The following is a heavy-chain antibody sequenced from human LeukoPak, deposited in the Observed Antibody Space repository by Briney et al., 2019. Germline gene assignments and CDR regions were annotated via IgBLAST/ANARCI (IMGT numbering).Heavy chain of an antibody. J-gene: IGHJ4*02. Sequence: PGGSLRLSCAASGFTVSSYAMGWVRQAPGKGLEWVSIIGSGGATYYANSVKGRFTISRDNSQNTLYLQMNSLRAEDTAVYYCAKGRTAGGSDDYHYYFDYWGQGTLVTVSS. V-gene: IGHV3-23*01. CDR3: AKGRTAGGSDDYHYYFDY. CDR2: IGSGGAT. D-gene: IGHD3-10*01. CDR1: GFTVSSYA.